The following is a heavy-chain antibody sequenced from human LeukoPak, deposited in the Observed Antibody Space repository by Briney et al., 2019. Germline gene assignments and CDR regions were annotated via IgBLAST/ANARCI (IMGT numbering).Heavy chain of an antibody. CDR3: ARGACSSTSCYNAYYYYGMDV. D-gene: IGHD2-2*02. V-gene: IGHV4-31*03. CDR2: TYYSGST. CDR1: GGSISSSSYY. Sequence: PSETLSLTCTVSGGSISSSSYYWSWIRQHPGKGLEWIGYTYYSGSTYYNPSLKSRVTISVDTSKNQFSLKLSSVTAADTAVYYCARGACSSTSCYNAYYYYGMDVWGQGTTVTVSS. J-gene: IGHJ6*02.